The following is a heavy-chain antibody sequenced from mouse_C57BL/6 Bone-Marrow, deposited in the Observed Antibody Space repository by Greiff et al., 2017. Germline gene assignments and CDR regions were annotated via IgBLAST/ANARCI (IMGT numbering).Heavy chain of an antibody. CDR1: GYTFTSYW. CDR3: AKEVYRYSYAMDY. V-gene: IGHV1-64*01. D-gene: IGHD1-1*01. Sequence: QVQLQQPGAELVKPGASVKLSCKASGYTFTSYWMHWVKQRPGQGLEWIGMIHPSSGNTNYNQKFKSKATLTVDKSSSTAYMQLSILTSEDSAVYYGAKEVYRYSYAMDYWGQGTSVTVAS. CDR2: IHPSSGNT. J-gene: IGHJ4*01.